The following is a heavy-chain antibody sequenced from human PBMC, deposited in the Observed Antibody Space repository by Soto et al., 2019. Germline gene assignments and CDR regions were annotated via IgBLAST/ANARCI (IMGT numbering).Heavy chain of an antibody. CDR1: GFTFSSNA. D-gene: IGHD1-1*01. CDR2: IWNDGSYE. J-gene: IGHJ4*02. Sequence: QVQLVESGGGVVQPGRSLRLSCAASGFTFSSNAMQWVRQAPGKGLEWVALIWNDGSYESYADSVKGRFTISRDNSKNTLSLQMNSLRVEDTAVYYCAKDLGLGYNSTSDYWGQGTLVTVS. V-gene: IGHV3-33*06. CDR3: AKDLGLGYNSTSDY.